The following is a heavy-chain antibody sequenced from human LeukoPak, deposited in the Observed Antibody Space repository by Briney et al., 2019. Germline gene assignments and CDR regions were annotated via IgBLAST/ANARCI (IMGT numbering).Heavy chain of an antibody. J-gene: IGHJ4*02. CDR3: AKTTVGYSSGRYPGWPADC. Sequence: GGSLRLSYAASGFTFNTYAIYWVRQAPGKGLEWVSGICGSGGCTYYADSVKGRFTISRDNSENTVYLQMSSLTADDTAVYYCAKTTVGYSSGRYPGWPADCWGQGTLVTVSS. CDR2: ICGSGGCT. D-gene: IGHD6-19*01. CDR1: GFTFNTYA. V-gene: IGHV3-23*01.